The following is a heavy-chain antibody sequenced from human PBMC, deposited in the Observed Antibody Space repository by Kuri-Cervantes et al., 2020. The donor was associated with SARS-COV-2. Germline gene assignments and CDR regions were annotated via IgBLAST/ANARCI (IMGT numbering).Heavy chain of an antibody. V-gene: IGHV4-34*01. D-gene: IGHD1-26*01. CDR3: ARGRREGVFDY. CDR2: INHSGST. Sequence: PCAVYGGSFSGYYWSWIRQPPGKGLEWIGEINHSGSTNYNPSLKSRVAISVDTSKNQLSLKLSSVTAADTAVYYCARGRREGVFDYWGQGTLVTVSS. J-gene: IGHJ4*02. CDR1: GGSFSGYY.